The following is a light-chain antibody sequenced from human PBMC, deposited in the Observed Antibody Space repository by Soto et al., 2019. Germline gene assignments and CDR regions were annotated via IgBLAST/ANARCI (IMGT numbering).Light chain of an antibody. CDR3: QQYGNSPRT. V-gene: IGKV3-20*01. Sequence: EIVLTHSPGTLSLSPGKRATLSCSASQSVRSSYVAWYQQKPGQGPRLLIYGASSRATGIPDRFSGSGSGTDFTLTISRLEPEDFAMYYCQQYGNSPRTFGQGTKVDIK. CDR1: QSVRSSY. CDR2: GAS. J-gene: IGKJ1*01.